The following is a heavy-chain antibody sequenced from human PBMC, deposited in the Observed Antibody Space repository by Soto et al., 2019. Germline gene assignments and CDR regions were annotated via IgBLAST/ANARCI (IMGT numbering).Heavy chain of an antibody. J-gene: IGHJ5*02. Sequence: SSETLSLTCTVSGGSISSYYWSWIRQPPGKGLEWIGYIYYSGSTNYNPSLKSRVTISVDTSKNQFSLKLSSVNAADTAVYYCARSRDWFDPWGQGTLGTVS. CDR2: IYYSGST. CDR3: ARSRDWFDP. V-gene: IGHV4-59*01. CDR1: GGSISSYY.